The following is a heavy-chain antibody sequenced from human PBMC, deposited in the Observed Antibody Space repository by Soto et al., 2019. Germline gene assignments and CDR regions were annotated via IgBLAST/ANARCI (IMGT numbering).Heavy chain of an antibody. CDR3: AKDRGGYSYVFDY. CDR1: GFTFSSYA. Sequence: GGSLRLSCAASGFTFSSYAMSWDRQAPGKGLEWVSAISGSGGSTYYADSVKGRFTISRDNSKNTLYLQMNSLRAEDTAVYYCAKDRGGYSYVFDYWGQGTLVTVSS. CDR2: ISGSGGST. J-gene: IGHJ4*02. D-gene: IGHD5-18*01. V-gene: IGHV3-23*01.